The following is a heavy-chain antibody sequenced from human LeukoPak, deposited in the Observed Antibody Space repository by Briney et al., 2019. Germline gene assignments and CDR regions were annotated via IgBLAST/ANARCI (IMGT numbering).Heavy chain of an antibody. CDR1: GYSFTNYW. V-gene: IGHV5-51*01. Sequence: GESLKISCKGSGYSFTNYWIGWVRQMPGKGLEYMGIIYPGDSDTTYSSSFQGQVTISADKSIHTAYLQWSSLKASDTAMYYCARLRGYSYGYFDMDVWGRGTTVTVSS. CDR2: IYPGDSDT. CDR3: ARLRGYSYGYFDMDV. D-gene: IGHD5-18*01. J-gene: IGHJ6*03.